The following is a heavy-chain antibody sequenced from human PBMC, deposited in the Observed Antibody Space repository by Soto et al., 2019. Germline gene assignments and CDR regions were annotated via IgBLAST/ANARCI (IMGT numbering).Heavy chain of an antibody. D-gene: IGHD2-8*01. CDR1: GFTFSNAW. V-gene: IGHV3-15*01. CDR3: HTPHGRNAFDI. J-gene: IGHJ3*02. CDR2: IKSIADGGTI. Sequence: GGSLRLSCATSGFTFSNAWMAWVRQAPGKGLEWVGRIKSIADGGTINYAAPVKGRFSISRHDSENTLYLQMNSLRVEDTGIYYCHTPHGRNAFDIWGPGTVVTVSS.